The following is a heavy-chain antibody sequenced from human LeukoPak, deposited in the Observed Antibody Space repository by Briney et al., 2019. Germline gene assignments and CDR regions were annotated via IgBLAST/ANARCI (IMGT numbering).Heavy chain of an antibody. CDR1: GFTFSSSN. Sequence: GGSLRLSCAASGFTFSSSNMNWVRQAPGKGLEWVSSISTSSSYIYYADSVEGRFTVSRDNAKKSLFLQMNSLRDEDTAVYYCARQQWLDGAYYFDYWGQGTLVTVSS. D-gene: IGHD6-19*01. V-gene: IGHV3-21*01. J-gene: IGHJ4*02. CDR2: ISTSSSYI. CDR3: ARQQWLDGAYYFDY.